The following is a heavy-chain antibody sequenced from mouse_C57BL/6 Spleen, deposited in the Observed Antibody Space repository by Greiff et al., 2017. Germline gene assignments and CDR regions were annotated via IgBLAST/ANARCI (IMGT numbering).Heavy chain of an antibody. V-gene: IGHV1-53*01. Sequence: VQLQQPGTELVKPGASVKLSCKASGYTFTSYWMHWVKQRPGQGLEWIGNINPSNGGTNYNEKFKSKATLTVDKSSSTAYMQLSGLTSEDSAVYYCARERTAQAVFAYWGQGTLVTVSA. CDR1: GYTFTSYW. CDR3: ARERTAQAVFAY. CDR2: INPSNGGT. D-gene: IGHD3-2*02. J-gene: IGHJ3*01.